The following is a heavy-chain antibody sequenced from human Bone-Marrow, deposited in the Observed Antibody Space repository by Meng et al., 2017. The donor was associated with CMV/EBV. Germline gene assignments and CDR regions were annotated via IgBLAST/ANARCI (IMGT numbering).Heavy chain of an antibody. Sequence: GESLKISCAASGFTFSSYSMNWVRQAPGKGLEWVSSISSSSSYIYYADSVKGRFTISRDNAKNSLYLQMNSLRAEDTAVYYCARFLVPAAISYYYGMDVWGQGHTVNVSS. V-gene: IGHV3-21*01. CDR1: GFTFSSYS. D-gene: IGHD2-2*01. CDR3: ARFLVPAAISYYYGMDV. J-gene: IGHJ6*02. CDR2: ISSSSSYI.